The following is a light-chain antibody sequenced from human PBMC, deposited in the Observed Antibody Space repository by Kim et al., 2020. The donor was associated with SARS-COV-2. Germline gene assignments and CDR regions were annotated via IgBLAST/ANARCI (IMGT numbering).Light chain of an antibody. Sequence: ASVEDRVTITCRASQGIRNDLGWYQQKPGRAPMRLRYGAYSLRNGVPYKFRGSGSGAEISLTLSGVQSENFATYISVQNSTFTITFGEGTRLGIK. CDR2: GAY. CDR1: QGIRND. J-gene: IGKJ5*01. V-gene: IGKV1-17*01. CDR3: VQNSTFTIT.